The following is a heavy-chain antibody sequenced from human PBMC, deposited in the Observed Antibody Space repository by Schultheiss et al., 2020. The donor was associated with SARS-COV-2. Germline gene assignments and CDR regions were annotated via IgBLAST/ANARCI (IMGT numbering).Heavy chain of an antibody. V-gene: IGHV4-34*01. CDR1: GGSIRSYY. D-gene: IGHD6-13*01. CDR2: INHSGST. J-gene: IGHJ5*02. CDR3: AREAAAAAGGWFDP. Sequence: SQTLSLTCTVSGGSIRSYYWSWIRQPPGKGLEWIGEINHSGSTYSNPSVKSRVTISVDRSKNQFSLKLSSVTAADTAVYYCAREAAAAAGGWFDPWGQGTLVTVSS.